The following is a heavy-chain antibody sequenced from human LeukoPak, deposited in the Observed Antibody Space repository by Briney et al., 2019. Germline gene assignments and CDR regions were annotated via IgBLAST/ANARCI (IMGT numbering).Heavy chain of an antibody. D-gene: IGHD2/OR15-2a*01. Sequence: RGSLRLSCTASGLSVTSNYINWVRQAPGKGLEWVSLVYSGGDTYYADSVKGRFTISRDNSKNMVYLQMNRLRAEDTALYYCARDPPAVLLDTYGWGQGTLVTVSS. J-gene: IGHJ4*02. CDR2: VYSGGDT. V-gene: IGHV3-66*01. CDR1: GLSVTSNY. CDR3: ARDPPAVLLDTYG.